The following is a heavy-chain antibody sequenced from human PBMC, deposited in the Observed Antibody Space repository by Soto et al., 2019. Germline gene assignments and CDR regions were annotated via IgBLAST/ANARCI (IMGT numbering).Heavy chain of an antibody. CDR1: GGSFSGYY. J-gene: IGHJ6*03. Sequence: SETLSLTCAVYGGSFSGYYWSWIRQPPGKGLEWIGEINHSGSTNYNPSLKSRVTISVDTSKNQFSLKLSSVTAADTAVYYCARERRYCSGGSCYAYYYYYMDVWGKGTTVTVSS. V-gene: IGHV4-34*01. CDR3: ARERRYCSGGSCYAYYYYYMDV. CDR2: INHSGST. D-gene: IGHD2-15*01.